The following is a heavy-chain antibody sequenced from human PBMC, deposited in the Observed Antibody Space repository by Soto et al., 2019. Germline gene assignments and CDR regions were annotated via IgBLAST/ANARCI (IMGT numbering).Heavy chain of an antibody. J-gene: IGHJ6*02. CDR1: GYTFTTYD. V-gene: IGHV1-8*02. Sequence: ASVKVSCKASGYTFTTYDLNWVRQATGQGLEWMGWMNPNSGNTGYAQKFQGRVTMTRNTSISTAYMELSSLRSEDTAVYYCARGSGSYWVFDYYYYGMDVWGQGTTVTVSS. D-gene: IGHD3-10*01. CDR3: ARGSGSYWVFDYYYYGMDV. CDR2: MNPNSGNT.